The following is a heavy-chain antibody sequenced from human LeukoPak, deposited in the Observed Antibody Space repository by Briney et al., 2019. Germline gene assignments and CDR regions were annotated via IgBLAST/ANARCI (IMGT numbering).Heavy chain of an antibody. V-gene: IGHV3-23*01. CDR3: AKASAMIVVVSKHFDY. CDR1: GFTVSRNY. D-gene: IGHD3-22*01. J-gene: IGHJ4*02. Sequence: GGSLRLSCAASGFTVSRNYMSWVRQAPGKGLEWVSAISGSGGSTYYADSVKGRFTISRDNSKNTLYLQMNSLRAEDTAVYYCAKASAMIVVVSKHFDYWGQGTLVTVSS. CDR2: ISGSGGST.